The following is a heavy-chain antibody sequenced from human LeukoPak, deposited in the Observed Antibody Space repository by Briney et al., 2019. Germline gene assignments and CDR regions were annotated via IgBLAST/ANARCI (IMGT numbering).Heavy chain of an antibody. J-gene: IGHJ3*02. CDR3: ARDRPKDDAFDI. V-gene: IGHV1-18*01. CDR1: GYTFTDYG. CDR2: ISGYNDNL. Sequence: ASVKVSCKASGYTFTDYGVSWVRQAPGQGLEWMGWISGYNDNLNYIQRLQGRVTMTTDTSTSTAYLELRSLTSDDTAVYYCARDRPKDDAFDIWGQGTLVIVSS.